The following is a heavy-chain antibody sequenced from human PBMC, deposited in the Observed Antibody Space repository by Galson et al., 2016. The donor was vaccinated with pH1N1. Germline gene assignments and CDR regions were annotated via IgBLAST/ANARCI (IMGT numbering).Heavy chain of an antibody. V-gene: IGHV2-70*04. CDR3: ARMGVASGGRYYYGMDV. CDR1: GFSLSTFGVR. CDR2: IDWDDEK. D-gene: IGHD3-10*01. J-gene: IGHJ6*02. Sequence: PALVKPTQTLKLTCTFSGFSLSTFGVRVSWIRQSPGKALEWLARIDWDDEKFYSPSLKTRLTISKDNSTDQVVLTMTNMDPVDTGTYYCARMGVASGGRYYYGMDVWGQGTTVTVSS.